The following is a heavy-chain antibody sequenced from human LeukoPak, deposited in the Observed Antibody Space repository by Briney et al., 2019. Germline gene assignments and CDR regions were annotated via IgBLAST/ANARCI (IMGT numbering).Heavy chain of an antibody. CDR2: IIPIFGTA. Sequence: ASVKVSCKASGGTFSSYAISWVRQAPGQGLEWMGGIIPIFGTANYAQKFQGRVTITTDESTSTAYMELSSLRSEDAAVYYCAGYCSSTSCPRIGFYYYMDVWGKGTTVTVSS. V-gene: IGHV1-69*05. CDR3: AGYCSSTSCPRIGFYYYMDV. CDR1: GGTFSSYA. D-gene: IGHD2-2*01. J-gene: IGHJ6*03.